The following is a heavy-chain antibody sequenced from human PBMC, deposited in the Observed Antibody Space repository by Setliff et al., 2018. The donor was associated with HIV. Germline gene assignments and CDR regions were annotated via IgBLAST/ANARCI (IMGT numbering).Heavy chain of an antibody. CDR1: GDSVSGYY. CDR3: ASALSSSWDYFDY. Sequence: SETLSLTCAVSGDSVSGYYWSWIRQPAGKGLEWIGRIYTSGSTNYNPSLKSRVTISVDTSKNQFSLKLSSVTAADTAVYYCASALSSSWDYFDYWGQGTLVTVSS. D-gene: IGHD6-13*01. V-gene: IGHV4-4*07. J-gene: IGHJ4*02. CDR2: IYTSGST.